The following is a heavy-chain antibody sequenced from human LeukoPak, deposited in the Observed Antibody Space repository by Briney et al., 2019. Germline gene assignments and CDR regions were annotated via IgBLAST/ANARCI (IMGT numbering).Heavy chain of an antibody. Sequence: GGSLRLSCAASGSTFSSYSMNWVRQAPGKGLEWVSSISSSSSYIYYADSVKGRFTISRDNAKNSLYLQMNSLRAEDTAVYYCARGRASVVYFDYWGQGTLVTVSS. CDR3: ARGRASVVYFDY. J-gene: IGHJ4*02. CDR1: GSTFSSYS. D-gene: IGHD2-15*01. CDR2: ISSSSSYI. V-gene: IGHV3-21*01.